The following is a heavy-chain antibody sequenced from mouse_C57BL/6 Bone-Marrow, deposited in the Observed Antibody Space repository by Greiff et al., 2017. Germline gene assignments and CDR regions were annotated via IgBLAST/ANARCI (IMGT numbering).Heavy chain of an antibody. D-gene: IGHD2-1*01. V-gene: IGHV1-85*01. CDR2: IYPRDGST. CDR1: GYTFTSYD. J-gene: IGHJ3*01. Sequence: VQLVESGPELVKPGASVKLSCKASGYTFTSYDINWVKQRPGQGLEWIGWIYPRDGSTKYNEKFKGKATLTVDTSSSTAYMELHSLTSEDSAVYFCAREGIYYGNYGFAYWGQGTLVTVSA. CDR3: AREGIYYGNYGFAY.